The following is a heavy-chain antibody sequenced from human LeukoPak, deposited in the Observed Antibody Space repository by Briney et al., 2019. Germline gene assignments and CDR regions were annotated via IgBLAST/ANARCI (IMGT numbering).Heavy chain of an antibody. D-gene: IGHD4-17*01. J-gene: IGHJ6*02. V-gene: IGHV3-15*01. CDR1: GFTFSNAW. Sequence: PRGSLRLSCAASGFTFSNAWMSWVRQAPGKGLEWVGRIKRKTERGTSVYGAAVKGRFTISRDDSKNTLYLQMDSLKSEDTAVYYCTTYDYGDYYFFYGMDVWGQGTTVTVSS. CDR2: IKRKTERGTS. CDR3: TTYDYGDYYFFYGMDV.